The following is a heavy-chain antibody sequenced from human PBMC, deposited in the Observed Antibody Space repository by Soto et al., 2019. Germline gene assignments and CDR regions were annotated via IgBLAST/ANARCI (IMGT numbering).Heavy chain of an antibody. V-gene: IGHV4-59*01. CDR1: GGSISSYY. CDR3: ARVAAPRYYFDY. Sequence: PSETLSLTCTVSGGSISSYYWSWIRQPPGKGLEWIGYIYYSGSTNYNPSLKSRVTISVDTSKNQFSLKLSSVTAADTAMYYCARVAAPRYYFDYWGQGTLVTVSS. CDR2: IYYSGST. D-gene: IGHD6-13*01. J-gene: IGHJ4*02.